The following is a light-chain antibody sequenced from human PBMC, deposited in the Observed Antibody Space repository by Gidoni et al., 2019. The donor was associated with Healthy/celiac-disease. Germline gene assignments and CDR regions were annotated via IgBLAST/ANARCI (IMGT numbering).Light chain of an antibody. CDR1: QSISSY. J-gene: IGKJ1*01. CDR2: DAS. V-gene: IGKV1-39*01. CDR3: QQSYSTPGT. Sequence: DIKKTQSPSSLSASVGDRVIITCRGSQSISSYLNWFQQKPGKAPKLLLYDASSFQSGVPSRFSGSGSVTDFTLTISSLQPEDFATYYCQQSYSTPGTFGQGTKVEIK.